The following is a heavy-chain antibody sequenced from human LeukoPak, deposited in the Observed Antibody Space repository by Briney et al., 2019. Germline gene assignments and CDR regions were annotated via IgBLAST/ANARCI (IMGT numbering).Heavy chain of an antibody. Sequence: GGSLRLSCVGSGFTFSTYNMHWVRQAPGKGLEWVSTISSSSSSGSYKYYADSVKGRFTISRDNAKNSLYLQMNSLRAEDTAVYYCARDGGWGTDFDYWGQGTLVTVSS. V-gene: IGHV3-21*01. CDR2: ISSSSSSGSYK. CDR3: ARDGGWGTDFDY. D-gene: IGHD1-1*01. CDR1: GFTFSTYN. J-gene: IGHJ4*02.